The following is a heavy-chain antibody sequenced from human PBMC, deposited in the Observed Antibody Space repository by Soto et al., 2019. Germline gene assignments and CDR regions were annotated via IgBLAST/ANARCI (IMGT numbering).Heavy chain of an antibody. CDR1: GFTFSTQA. CDR3: AKIVVVTAFDWFDP. D-gene: IGHD2-21*02. CDR2: ISGSGGST. V-gene: IGHV3-23*01. Sequence: GGSLRLSCAASGFTFSTQAMSWVRQAPGKGLEWVSSISGSGGSTYYADSVKGRFTISRDNSKNTLFLQVSSLRADDTAIYYCAKIVVVTAFDWFDPWGQGTLVTVSS. J-gene: IGHJ5*02.